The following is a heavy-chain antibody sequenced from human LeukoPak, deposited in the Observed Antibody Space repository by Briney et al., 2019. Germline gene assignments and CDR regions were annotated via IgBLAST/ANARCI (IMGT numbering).Heavy chain of an antibody. Sequence: SXXVSCKXSGGTFSSYAISWVRQAPGQGLEWMGGIIPIFGTANYAQKFQGRVTITTDESTSTAYMELSSLRSEDTAVYYCARDRLRYYDSSGEIDYWGQGTLVTVSS. V-gene: IGHV1-69*05. D-gene: IGHD3-22*01. CDR2: IIPIFGTA. CDR1: GGTFSSYA. J-gene: IGHJ4*02. CDR3: ARDRLRYYDSSGEIDY.